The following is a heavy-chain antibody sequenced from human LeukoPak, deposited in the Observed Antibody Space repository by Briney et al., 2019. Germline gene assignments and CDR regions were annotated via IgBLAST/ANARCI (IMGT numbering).Heavy chain of an antibody. V-gene: IGHV4-39*01. Sequence: PSETLSLTCTVSGGSISSSSYYWGWFRQPPGKGLEWIGSVYYSGTTSYNPSLKSRVTISVDTSKNQFSLKLSSVTAADTAVYYCARGQIAVAGTYVGMVQYYYYYYMDVWGKGTTVTVSS. CDR2: VYYSGTT. CDR3: ARGQIAVAGTYVGMVQYYYYYYMDV. CDR1: GGSISSSSYY. J-gene: IGHJ6*03. D-gene: IGHD6-19*01.